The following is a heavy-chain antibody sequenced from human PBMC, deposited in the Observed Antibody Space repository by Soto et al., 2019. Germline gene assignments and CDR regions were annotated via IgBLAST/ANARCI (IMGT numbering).Heavy chain of an antibody. J-gene: IGHJ6*02. D-gene: IGHD3-9*01. V-gene: IGHV1-2*02. CDR3: ARAYYDILTGYYFHYYYGMDV. CDR2: INPNSGGT. CDR1: GYTFTGYY. Sequence: ASEKVSCKASGYTFTGYYMHWVRQAPGQGLEWMGWINPNSGGTNYAQKFQGRVTMTRDTSISTAYMELSRLRSDDTAVYYCARAYYDILTGYYFHYYYGMDVWGQGTTVTVSS.